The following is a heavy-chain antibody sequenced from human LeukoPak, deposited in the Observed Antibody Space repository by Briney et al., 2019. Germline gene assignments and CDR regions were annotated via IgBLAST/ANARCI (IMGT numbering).Heavy chain of an antibody. CDR1: GSTFSSYN. J-gene: IGHJ4*02. V-gene: IGHV3-48*02. CDR2: ISSSSSTI. D-gene: IGHD3-10*01. Sequence: GGSLRLSCAASGSTFSSYNMNWVRQAPGKGLEWVSYISSSSSTIYYADSVKGRFTIYRDNAKNLLYLQMSSLRDEDTAVYYCARYGSGSYNRPFDYWGQGTLVTVSS. CDR3: ARYGSGSYNRPFDY.